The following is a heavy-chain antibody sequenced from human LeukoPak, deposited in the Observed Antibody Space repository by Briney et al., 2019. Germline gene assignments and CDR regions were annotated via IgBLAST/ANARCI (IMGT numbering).Heavy chain of an antibody. V-gene: IGHV3-23*03. J-gene: IGHJ4*02. CDR1: GFTFSRYA. D-gene: IGHD2/OR15-2a*01. Sequence: GGSLRLSCVASGFTFSRYAMSWVRQAPGKGLEGVSVIYSDGSTYYPDSVKGRFTISRDNSKNTLYLQMSSLRAEDTAVYYCARDSLSPPQGDSWGQGTLVTVSS. CDR2: IYSDGST. CDR3: ARDSLSPPQGDS.